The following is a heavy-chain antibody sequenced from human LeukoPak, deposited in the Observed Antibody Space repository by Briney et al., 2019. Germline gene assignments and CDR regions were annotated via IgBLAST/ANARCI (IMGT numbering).Heavy chain of an antibody. CDR2: ISGSGGST. D-gene: IGHD2-2*01. V-gene: IGHV3-23*01. J-gene: IGHJ4*02. CDR3: AKFIVVVPAAPNDY. Sequence: GGSLRLSCAASGFTFSSNAMRWVRQAPGKGLEWVSAISGSGGSTYYADSVKGRFTISRDSSKNTLYLQMNSLRAEDTAVYYCAKFIVVVPAAPNDYWGQGTLVTVSS. CDR1: GFTFSSNA.